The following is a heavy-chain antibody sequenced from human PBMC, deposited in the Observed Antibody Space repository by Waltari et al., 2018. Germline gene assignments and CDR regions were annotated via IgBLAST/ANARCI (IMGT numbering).Heavy chain of an antibody. CDR2: IYYSGST. CDR1: GGSISSSSYY. V-gene: IGHV4-39*07. CDR3: ARDDSYEHSSGYYKSPGGMDV. Sequence: QLQLQESGPGLVKPSETLSLTCTVSGGSISSSSYYWGWIRQPPGKGLGWIGSIYYSGSTYYNPSLKRRVTISVDTSKNQFSLKLSAVTAADTAVYYCARDDSYEHSSGYYKSPGGMDVWGQGTTVTVSS. D-gene: IGHD3-22*01. J-gene: IGHJ6*02.